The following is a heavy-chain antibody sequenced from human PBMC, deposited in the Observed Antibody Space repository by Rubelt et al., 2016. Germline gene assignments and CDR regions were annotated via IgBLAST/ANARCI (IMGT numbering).Heavy chain of an antibody. J-gene: IGHJ4*02. CDR1: GFTFSGYW. CDR2: IYTDGRGT. CDR3: ARDLTGPDY. Sequence: ESGGGLVQPGGSLRLSCAASGFTFSGYWLHWVRQAPGKGLVWVSRIYTDGRGTTYADSVKGRFTISRDNAKNTLYLQMNSLRAEDTAVYYCARDLTGPDYWGQGTLVTVSS. D-gene: IGHD3-10*01. V-gene: IGHV3-74*01.